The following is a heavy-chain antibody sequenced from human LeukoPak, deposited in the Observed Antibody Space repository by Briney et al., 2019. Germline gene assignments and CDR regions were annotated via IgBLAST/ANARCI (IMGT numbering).Heavy chain of an antibody. V-gene: IGHV1-69*13. Sequence: SVKVSCKAAGGTISNYVISWVRQAPGQGLEWMGGIIPIFTTANYAQKFQGRVTITADESTSTAYMELSSLRSEDTAVYYCARGPQVGAFDLWGQGTMVTVSS. D-gene: IGHD1-26*01. J-gene: IGHJ3*01. CDR1: GGTISNYV. CDR2: IIPIFTTA. CDR3: ARGPQVGAFDL.